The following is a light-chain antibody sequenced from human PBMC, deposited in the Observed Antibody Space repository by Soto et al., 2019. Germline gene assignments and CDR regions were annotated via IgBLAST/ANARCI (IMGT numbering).Light chain of an antibody. Sequence: EIVLTPSPATLSLSPGERATLSCRASQSLGRFLAWYQQKPGQAPRLLIYDISNRATSIPARFSGSVSGTYFTLTISSLEPEDFAVYFCQQRASWPLTFGGVTKVEI. CDR3: QQRASWPLT. J-gene: IGKJ4*01. V-gene: IGKV3-11*01. CDR2: DIS. CDR1: QSLGRF.